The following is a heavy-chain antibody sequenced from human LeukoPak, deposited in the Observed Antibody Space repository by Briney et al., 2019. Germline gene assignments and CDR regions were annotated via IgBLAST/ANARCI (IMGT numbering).Heavy chain of an antibody. V-gene: IGHV4-30-2*01. J-gene: IGHJ4*02. CDR1: GGSISSGGYS. CDR2: TYHSGNT. D-gene: IGHD4-23*01. Sequence: PSETLSLTCTVSGGSISSGGYSWSWIRQPPGKGLEWIGYTYHSGNTYYNPSLKSRVTISVDRSKNQFSLKLTSVTAADTAVYYCATEDGGNFDYWGQGSLVTVSS. CDR3: ATEDGGNFDY.